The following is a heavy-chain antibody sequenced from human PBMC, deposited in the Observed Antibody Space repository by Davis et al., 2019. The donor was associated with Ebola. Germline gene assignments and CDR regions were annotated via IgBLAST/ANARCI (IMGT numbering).Heavy chain of an antibody. Sequence: MPGGSLRLSCTVSGGSISSYYWSWIRQPPGTGLEWIGYIYYSGSTNYNPSLKSRVTISVDTSKNQFSLKLSSVTAADTAVYYCARAYSSGWYPFLDYWGQGTLVTVSS. J-gene: IGHJ4*02. CDR2: IYYSGST. CDR1: GGSISSYY. V-gene: IGHV4-59*01. D-gene: IGHD6-19*01. CDR3: ARAYSSGWYPFLDY.